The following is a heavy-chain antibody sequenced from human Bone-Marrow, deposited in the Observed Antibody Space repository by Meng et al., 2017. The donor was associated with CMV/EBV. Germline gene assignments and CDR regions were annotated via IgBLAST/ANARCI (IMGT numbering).Heavy chain of an antibody. CDR1: GFTFSSYA. CDR3: ARNWNDDYYGMDV. D-gene: IGHD1-1*01. V-gene: IGHV3-7*01. Sequence: GGSLRLSCAASGFTFSSYAMHWVRQAPGKGLEWVANIKQDGGEKYYVDSVKGRFTISRDNAKNSLYLEMNSLRAEDTAVYYCARNWNDDYYGMDVWGQGATVTVSS. J-gene: IGHJ6*02. CDR2: IKQDGGEK.